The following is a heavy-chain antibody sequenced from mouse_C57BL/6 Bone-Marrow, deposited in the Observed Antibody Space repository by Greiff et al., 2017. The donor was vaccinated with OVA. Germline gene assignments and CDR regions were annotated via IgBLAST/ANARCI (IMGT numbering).Heavy chain of an antibody. CDR1: GYTFTSYG. V-gene: IGHV1-81*01. CDR2: IYPRSGNT. D-gene: IGHD1-1*01. J-gene: IGHJ3*01. Sequence: QVQLQQSGAELARPGASVKLSCKASGYTFTSYGISWVKQRTGQGLEWIGEIYPRSGNTYYNEKFKGKATLTADKSSSIAYMELRSLTSEDSAVYFCARLLLRSWFAYWGQGTLVTVSA. CDR3: ARLLLRSWFAY.